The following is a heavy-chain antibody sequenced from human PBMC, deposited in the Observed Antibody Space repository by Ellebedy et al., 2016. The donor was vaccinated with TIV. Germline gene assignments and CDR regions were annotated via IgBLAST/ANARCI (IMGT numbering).Heavy chain of an antibody. CDR3: AKDSEVGATFDY. Sequence: PGGSLRLSCAASGFTFSSYEMNRVRQAPGKGLEWVSYISSSGSTIYYADSVKGRFTISRDNSKNTLYLQMNSLRAEDTAVYYCAKDSEVGATFDYWGQGTLVTVSS. CDR1: GFTFSSYE. D-gene: IGHD1-26*01. V-gene: IGHV3-48*03. J-gene: IGHJ4*02. CDR2: ISSSGSTI.